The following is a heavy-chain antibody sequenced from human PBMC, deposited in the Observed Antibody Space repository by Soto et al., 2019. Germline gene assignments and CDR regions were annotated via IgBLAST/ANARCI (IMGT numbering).Heavy chain of an antibody. CDR1: GGTFSSYA. CDR2: IIPIFGTA. J-gene: IGHJ6*02. CDR3: ANPSYMEGLLGYYGMDV. Sequence: ASVKVSCKAPGGTFSSYAISWVRQAPGQGLEWMGGIIPIFGTANYAQKFQGRVTITADESTSTAYMELSSLRSEDTAVYYCANPSYMEGLLGYYGMDVWGQGTTVTVSS. D-gene: IGHD1-26*01. V-gene: IGHV1-69*13.